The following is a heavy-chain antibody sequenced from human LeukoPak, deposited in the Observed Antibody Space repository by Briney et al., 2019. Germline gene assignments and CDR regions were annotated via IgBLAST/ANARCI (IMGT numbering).Heavy chain of an antibody. CDR1: GFIFSNYA. CDR2: MSGSGGMR. D-gene: IGHD2-2*01. Sequence: GGSLRLSCAASGFIFSNYAMNWVRQAPGKGLEWVASMSGSGGMRYYADSVKGHFTISRDNSKNTLYLQMNNLRAEDTAVYYCARAVIPSTQNITPNYYYYYGMDVWGQGTTVTVSS. J-gene: IGHJ6*02. CDR3: ARAVIPSTQNITPNYYYYYGMDV. V-gene: IGHV3-23*01.